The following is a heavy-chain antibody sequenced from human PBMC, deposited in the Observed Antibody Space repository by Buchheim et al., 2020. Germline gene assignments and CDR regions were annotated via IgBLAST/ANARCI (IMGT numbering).Heavy chain of an antibody. Sequence: QVQLVESGGGVVQPGRSLRLSCAASGFTFSSYAMHWVRQAPGKGLEWVAVISYDGSNKYYADSVKGRFTISRDNSKHTLYLQMNSLRAEDTAVCYCAREPLRRYFDWLLNGGMDVWGQGTT. CDR2: ISYDGSNK. J-gene: IGHJ6*02. D-gene: IGHD3-9*01. V-gene: IGHV3-30*04. CDR3: AREPLRRYFDWLLNGGMDV. CDR1: GFTFSSYA.